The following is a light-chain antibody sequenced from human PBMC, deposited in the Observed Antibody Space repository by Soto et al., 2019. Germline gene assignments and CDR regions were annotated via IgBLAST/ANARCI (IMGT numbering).Light chain of an antibody. CDR2: AAS. V-gene: IGKV1-27*01. CDR1: QGISNY. Sequence: DLQRTQSPSSMSASVGDRVTIACRASQGISNYLAWYQQKPGKVPKLLIYAASTLQSGVPSRFSGSGSGTDFTLTISSLQPEDAATYYCQKYNSAPPEFGQGTKVDI. J-gene: IGKJ1*01. CDR3: QKYNSAPPE.